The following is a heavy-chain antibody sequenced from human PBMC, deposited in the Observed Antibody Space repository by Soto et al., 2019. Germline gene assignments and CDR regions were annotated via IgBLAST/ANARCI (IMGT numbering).Heavy chain of an antibody. J-gene: IGHJ5*02. Sequence: SETLSLTCAVSGASVRSYHWSWIRQAAGKGLEWIGRVQMSGTTNYNPSLKTRVTMSLDTSKNEVSLRMTSVKAADTAVYFCAKDRSTMRWFDPWGQGILVTVSS. CDR3: AKDRSTMRWFDP. D-gene: IGHD1-1*01. CDR1: GASVRSYH. CDR2: VQMSGTT. V-gene: IGHV4-4*07.